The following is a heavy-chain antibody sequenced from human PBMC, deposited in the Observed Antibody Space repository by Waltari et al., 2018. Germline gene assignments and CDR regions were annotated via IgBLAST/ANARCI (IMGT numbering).Heavy chain of an antibody. J-gene: IGHJ4*02. Sequence: EVQLVESGGGLVKPGGSLRLSCAASGFTFSSYSMTWVRQAQGKGLEWGSSISSSSSYIYYADSVKGRFTISRDNAKNSLDLQMNSLRAEDTAVYYCASSSRMVATYYWGQGTLVTVSS. CDR1: GFTFSSYS. V-gene: IGHV3-21*01. CDR3: ASSSRMVATYY. D-gene: IGHD5-12*01. CDR2: ISSSSSYI.